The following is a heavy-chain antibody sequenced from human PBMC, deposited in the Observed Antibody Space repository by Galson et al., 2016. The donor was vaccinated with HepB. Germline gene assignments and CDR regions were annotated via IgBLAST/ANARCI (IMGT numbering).Heavy chain of an antibody. CDR1: GYIFNNFW. J-gene: IGHJ6*02. V-gene: IGHV5-51*01. CDR2: IYPGDSHS. Sequence: QSGAEVKKPGESLKISCKGSGYIFNNFWVAWVRQMPGKGLEWMGIIYPGDSHSRYSPSLQGQVTISADKSINTAYLQWSGLTASDTAVYYCARTHRGGTDYDYYAMDVWGQGTTVTVSS. CDR3: ARTHRGGTDYDYYAMDV. D-gene: IGHD2-15*01.